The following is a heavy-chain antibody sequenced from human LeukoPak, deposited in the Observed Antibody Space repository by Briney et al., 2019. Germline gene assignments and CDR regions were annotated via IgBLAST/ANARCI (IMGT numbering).Heavy chain of an antibody. CDR3: ATAGAGFDT. V-gene: IGHV3-11*01. J-gene: IGHJ5*02. CDR1: GFTFNDYY. Sequence: GGPLRLSCAASGFTFNDYYMSWIRQAPGKGLEWLSYINIGGTNTHDADSVKGRFTISRDNAKKSLYLEMNNLRAEDTAVYYCATAGAGFDTWGQGVLVTVSS. CDR2: INIGGTNT.